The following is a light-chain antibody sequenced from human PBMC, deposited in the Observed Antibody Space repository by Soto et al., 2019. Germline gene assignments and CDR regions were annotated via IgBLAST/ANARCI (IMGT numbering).Light chain of an antibody. J-gene: IGLJ2*01. CDR3: TSFTTSRSLVV. V-gene: IGLV2-14*03. CDR2: EVA. CDR1: SSDIGGYNF. Sequence: QSALTQPASVSGSPGQSITISCSGTSSDIGGYNFVSWYQQHPGRAPRLLIYEVANRPSGVSDRFSGSKSGNTASLTISGLQTEDEASHYCTSFTTSRSLVVFGGGTQLTVL.